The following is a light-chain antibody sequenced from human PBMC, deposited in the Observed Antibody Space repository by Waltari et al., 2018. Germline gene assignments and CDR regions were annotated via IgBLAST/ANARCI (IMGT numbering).Light chain of an antibody. Sequence: DIVLTQSPGTLSLSPGERATLSCRSSQTISNYLAWYQQKPGQAPRLLIDDASSRAIGIPDRFSGSGSRTDFTLTISRLEPEDFAMYYCQQYGSSPTFGQGTKLEIK. J-gene: IGKJ2*01. CDR1: QTISNY. CDR2: DAS. CDR3: QQYGSSPT. V-gene: IGKV3-20*01.